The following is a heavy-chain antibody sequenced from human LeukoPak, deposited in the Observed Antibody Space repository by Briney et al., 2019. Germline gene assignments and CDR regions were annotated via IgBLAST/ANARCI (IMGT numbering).Heavy chain of an antibody. CDR1: GFTFSSYE. D-gene: IGHD6-13*01. CDR2: ISSSGSTI. CDR3: ARVPRSIAAAGTASY. V-gene: IGHV3-48*03. Sequence: GGSLRLSCAASGFTFSSYEMNWVRQAPGKGLEWVSYISSSGSTIYYADSVKGRFTISRDNAKNSLYLQMNSLRAEDTAVYYCARVPRSIAAAGTASYWGQGTLVTVSS. J-gene: IGHJ4*02.